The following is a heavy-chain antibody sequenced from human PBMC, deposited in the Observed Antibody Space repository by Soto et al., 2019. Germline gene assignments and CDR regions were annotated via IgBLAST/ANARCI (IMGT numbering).Heavy chain of an antibody. J-gene: IGHJ4*02. CDR2: IWYDGSNK. D-gene: IGHD6-6*01. CDR1: AFIFSSYG. V-gene: IGHV3-33*01. Sequence: QVQLVESGGGVVQPGRSLRLSCAASAFIFSSYGMHWVRQAPGKGMEWVAVIWYDGSNKYYADSVKGRFTISRDNSKNTLYLQMNNLRAEDTDVYYCARTSSSTHYYFDYWGQGTLVTVSS. CDR3: ARTSSSTHYYFDY.